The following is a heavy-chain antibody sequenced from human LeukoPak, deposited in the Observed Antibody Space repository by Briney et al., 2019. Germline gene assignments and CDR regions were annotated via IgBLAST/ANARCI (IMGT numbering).Heavy chain of an antibody. CDR3: AMPYCSSTSCYAFFDY. CDR1: GYTFTGYY. V-gene: IGHV1-2*02. D-gene: IGHD2-2*01. J-gene: IGHJ4*02. CDR2: INPNSGGT. Sequence: ASVKVSCKASGYTFTGYYMHWVRQAPGQGLEWMGWINPNSGGTSYAQKFQGRVTMTRDTSISTAYMELSRLRSDDTAVYYCAMPYCSSTSCYAFFDYWGQGTLVTVSS.